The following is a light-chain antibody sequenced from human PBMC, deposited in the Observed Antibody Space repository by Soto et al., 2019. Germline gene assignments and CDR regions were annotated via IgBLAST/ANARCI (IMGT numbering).Light chain of an antibody. Sequence: QAVVTQSSSASASLGSSVKLTCTLSSGHSSNIIAWHQQQPGKAPRCLMNLEGNGNWNKGSGVPDRFSGSSSGADRYLTISSLQSEDEADYYCEIWGTDYRIFGGGTKLTVL. CDR3: EIWGTDYRI. CDR1: SGHSSNI. J-gene: IGLJ2*01. CDR2: LEGNGNW. V-gene: IGLV4-60*03.